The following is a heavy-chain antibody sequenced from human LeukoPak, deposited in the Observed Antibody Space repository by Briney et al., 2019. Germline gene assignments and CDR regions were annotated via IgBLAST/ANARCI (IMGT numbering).Heavy chain of an antibody. CDR1: GFTFSSYA. CDR2: ISYDGSNK. V-gene: IGHV3-30*04. Sequence: GSLRLSCAASGFTFSSYAMHWVRQAPGKGLEWVAVISYDGSNKYYADSVKDRFTISRDNSKNTLYLQMNSLRAEDTAVYYCARSGEGYPDDAFDIWGQGTMVTVSS. D-gene: IGHD5-12*01. CDR3: ARSGEGYPDDAFDI. J-gene: IGHJ3*02.